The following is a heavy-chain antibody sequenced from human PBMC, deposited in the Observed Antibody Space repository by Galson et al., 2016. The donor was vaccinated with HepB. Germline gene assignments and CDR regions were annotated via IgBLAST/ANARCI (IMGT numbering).Heavy chain of an antibody. V-gene: IGHV4-4*02. Sequence: SETLSLTCAVSGGSISSSNWWSWVRQPPGKGLEWIGEIYHSGSTNYNPSLKSRVTISVDKSKTQFSLKLSSVTAADTAVYYCARNYGGQNWFDPWGQGTLVTVSS. CDR3: ARNYGGQNWFDP. CDR2: IYHSGST. D-gene: IGHD4-23*01. CDR1: GGSISSSNW. J-gene: IGHJ5*02.